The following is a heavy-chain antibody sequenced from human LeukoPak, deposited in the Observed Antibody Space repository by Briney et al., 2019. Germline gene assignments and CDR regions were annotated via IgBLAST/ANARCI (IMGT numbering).Heavy chain of an antibody. Sequence: GGSLRLSCAASGFTFDDYAMHWVRQAPGKGLEWVSGITWNSAYIGYADSVKGRFTISRDNAKKSLYLQMNSLRAEDTALYYCARGDGGETTNGGYYFNYWGQGTLVTVSS. V-gene: IGHV3-9*01. CDR1: GFTFDDYA. CDR3: ARGDGGETTNGGYYFNY. CDR2: ITWNSAYI. J-gene: IGHJ4*02. D-gene: IGHD2-8*01.